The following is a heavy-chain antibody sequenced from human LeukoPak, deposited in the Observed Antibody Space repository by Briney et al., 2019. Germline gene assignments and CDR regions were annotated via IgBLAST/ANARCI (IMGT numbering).Heavy chain of an antibody. D-gene: IGHD6-19*01. V-gene: IGHV4-39*07. J-gene: IGHJ4*02. Sequence: SETLSLTCTVSGGAISRTSHYWGWIRQPPGKGLEWIASIYYSGNTQYNPSLNSRVTMSVDTSKNQFSLKLSSVTAADAAVYYCANYITVAGPYYFDSWGQGTLVTVSS. CDR2: IYYSGNT. CDR3: ANYITVAGPYYFDS. CDR1: GGAISRTSHY.